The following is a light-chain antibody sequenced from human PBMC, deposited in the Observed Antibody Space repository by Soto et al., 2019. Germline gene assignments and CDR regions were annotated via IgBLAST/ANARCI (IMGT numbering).Light chain of an antibody. Sequence: IMLTQSPGTLSLSPGERATLSFRASQSVSSTYLAWYQQKPGQAPRLLMYGASTRATGIPARFSGSGSGTEFTLTISSLQSEDFAVYYCQQYHNWPPITFGQGTRLEI. V-gene: IGKV3-15*01. CDR2: GAS. CDR3: QQYHNWPPIT. J-gene: IGKJ5*01. CDR1: QSVSSTY.